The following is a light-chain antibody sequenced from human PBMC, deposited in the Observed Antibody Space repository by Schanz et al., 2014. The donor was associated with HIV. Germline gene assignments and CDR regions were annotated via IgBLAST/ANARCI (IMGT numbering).Light chain of an antibody. CDR2: EVK. CDR3: SSFAGNNKLL. J-gene: IGLJ2*01. Sequence: QSVLTQPPSASGSPGQSVTISCTGTRSDIGNYDFLSWYQQHPGQAPKLILYEVKRRPSGVSDRFSGSKSGNTASLTVSGLQAEDEADYYCSSFAGNNKLLFGGGTKLTVL. CDR1: RSDIGNYDF. V-gene: IGLV2-8*01.